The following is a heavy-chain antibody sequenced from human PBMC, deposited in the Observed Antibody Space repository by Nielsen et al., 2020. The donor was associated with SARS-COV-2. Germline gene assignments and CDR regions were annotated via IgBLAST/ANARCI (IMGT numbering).Heavy chain of an antibody. Sequence: GESLKISCAASGFTFSSYWMHWVRQAPGKGLVWVSRINSDGSSTSYADSVKGRFTISRDNAKNTLYLQMNSLRAEDTAVYYCAAYYDFWSGYRIDYWGQGTLVTVSS. V-gene: IGHV3-74*01. CDR3: AAYYDFWSGYRIDY. J-gene: IGHJ4*02. CDR1: GFTFSSYW. CDR2: INSDGSST. D-gene: IGHD3-3*01.